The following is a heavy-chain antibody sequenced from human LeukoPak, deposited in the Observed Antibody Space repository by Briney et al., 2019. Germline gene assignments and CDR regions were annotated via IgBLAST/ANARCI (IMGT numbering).Heavy chain of an antibody. V-gene: IGHV3-53*01. CDR1: GFTVSSNS. CDR2: IYSDNT. Sequence: GGSLRLSCTVSGFTVSSNSMSWVRQAPGKGLEWVSFIYSDNTHYSDSVKGRFTISRDNAKNSLYLQMNSLRAEDTAVYYCARDLLGWELHYFDYWGQGTLVTVSS. CDR3: ARDLLGWELHYFDY. J-gene: IGHJ4*02. D-gene: IGHD1-26*01.